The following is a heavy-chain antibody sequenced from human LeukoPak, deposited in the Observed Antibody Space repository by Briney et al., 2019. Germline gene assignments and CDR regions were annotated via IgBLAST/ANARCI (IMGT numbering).Heavy chain of an antibody. D-gene: IGHD2-2*02. Sequence: PSETLSLTCTVSGGSISSYYWSWIRQPPGKGLEWIGYIYYSGSTNYNPSLKSRVTISVDTSKNQFSLKLSSVTAADTAVYYCARVLVVVPAAIGGFNWFDPWGQGTLVTVSS. J-gene: IGHJ5*02. CDR3: ARVLVVVPAAIGGFNWFDP. CDR1: GGSISSYY. CDR2: IYYSGST. V-gene: IGHV4-59*12.